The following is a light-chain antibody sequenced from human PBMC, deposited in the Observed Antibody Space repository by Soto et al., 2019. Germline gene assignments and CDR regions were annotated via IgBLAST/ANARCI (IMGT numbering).Light chain of an antibody. CDR3: QQANIFPLT. CDR2: AAS. Sequence: DIQMTQSPASVSASVGDRVTITCRASQGMSSSLTWYQQKPGKAPKLLIYAASHFPSRVPSRFSGSGSGTDFTLTISSLQPEDFATCYCQQANIFPLTFGGGTKVEIK. CDR1: QGMSSS. V-gene: IGKV1-12*01. J-gene: IGKJ4*01.